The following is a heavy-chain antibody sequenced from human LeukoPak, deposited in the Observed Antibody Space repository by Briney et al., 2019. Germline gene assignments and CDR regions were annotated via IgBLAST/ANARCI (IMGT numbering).Heavy chain of an antibody. V-gene: IGHV4-34*01. D-gene: IGHD2-21*02. CDR2: INHSGST. CDR1: GGSFSGYY. Sequence: SETLSLTCAVYGGSFSGYYWSWIRQPPGKGLEWIGEINHSGSTNYNPSLKSRVTISVDTSKNQFSLKLSSVTAADTAVYYCARDKVVTAILYNYYYGMDVWGQGTTVTVSS. J-gene: IGHJ6*02. CDR3: ARDKVVTAILYNYYYGMDV.